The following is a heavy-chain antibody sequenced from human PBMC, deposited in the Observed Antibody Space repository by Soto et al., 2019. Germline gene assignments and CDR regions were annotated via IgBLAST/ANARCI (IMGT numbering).Heavy chain of an antibody. D-gene: IGHD1-26*01. J-gene: IGHJ4*02. CDR3: ARDRSGSYFTNFDY. CDR2: ISSSSSYI. CDR1: GFTFSSYS. Sequence: GGSLRLSCAASGFTFSSYSMNWVRQAPGKGLEWVSSISSSSSYIYYADSVKGRFTISRDNAKNSLYLQMNSLRAEDTAVYYCARDRSGSYFTNFDYGGQGTLVTVSS. V-gene: IGHV3-21*01.